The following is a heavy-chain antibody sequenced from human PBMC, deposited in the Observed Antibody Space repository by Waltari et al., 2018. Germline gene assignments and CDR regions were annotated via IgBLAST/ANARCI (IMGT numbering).Heavy chain of an antibody. V-gene: IGHV3-30*03. CDR3: VRDRGGSGYTYTPSFDI. Sequence: QVQLVESGGGVVQPGRSLRLSCAASGFTFSTYGMHWSRQAPDKGLKWVAVIPFDGSNEYYIDSVKGRFTISRDNSKNTLYLQMNTLRAEDTAVYYCVRDRGGSGYTYTPSFDIWGQGTMVTVSS. CDR2: IPFDGSNE. D-gene: IGHD5-18*01. CDR1: GFTFSTYG. J-gene: IGHJ3*02.